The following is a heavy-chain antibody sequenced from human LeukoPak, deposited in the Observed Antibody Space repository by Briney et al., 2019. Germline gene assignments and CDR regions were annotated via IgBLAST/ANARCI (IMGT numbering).Heavy chain of an antibody. CDR3: ARDKEGGSNDH. Sequence: GGSLRLSCAASGFTFSSYWMSWVRQAPGKGLEWVANIKEDGREKKYVDSLKDRFTISRDNTKNSVYLQMSGLRVDDTAIYYCARDKEGGSNDHWGQGTLVTVSS. CDR1: GFTFSSYW. D-gene: IGHD2-15*01. CDR2: IKEDGREK. V-gene: IGHV3-7*01. J-gene: IGHJ4*02.